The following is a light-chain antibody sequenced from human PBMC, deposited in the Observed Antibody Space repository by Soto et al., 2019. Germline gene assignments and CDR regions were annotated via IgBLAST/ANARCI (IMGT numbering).Light chain of an antibody. CDR2: DAS. V-gene: IGKV3-20*01. Sequence: EIVLTQSPGTLSLSPGERATLSCRASQSVSSSYLTWYQQKPGQAPRLLIYDASSRATGIPDRFSGSGSGTDFTLTISRPEPEDFAVYYCQHYGYSPAFGGGTKVEIK. CDR1: QSVSSSY. J-gene: IGKJ4*01. CDR3: QHYGYSPA.